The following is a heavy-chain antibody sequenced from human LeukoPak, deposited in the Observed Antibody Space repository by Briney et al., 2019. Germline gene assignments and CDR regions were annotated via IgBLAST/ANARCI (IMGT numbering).Heavy chain of an antibody. D-gene: IGHD3-22*01. Sequence: PSETLSLTCTVSGGSISSSSYYWSWIRQPAGKALEWIGRVYTSGSTKYKPSLKSRVTISLDTSKNQFSLKLRSVTAADTAVYYCARHYEAIGGDYMDVWGKGTTVTVSS. J-gene: IGHJ6*03. CDR3: ARHYEAIGGDYMDV. V-gene: IGHV4-61*02. CDR2: VYTSGST. CDR1: GGSISSSSYY.